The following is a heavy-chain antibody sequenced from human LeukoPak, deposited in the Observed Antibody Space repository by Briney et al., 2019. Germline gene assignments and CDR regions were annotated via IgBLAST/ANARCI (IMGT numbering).Heavy chain of an antibody. CDR2: IYTSGST. Sequence: PSETLSLTCTVSGGSISSYYWSWLRQPAGKGLEWIGRIYTSGSTNYNPSLKSRVTMSVDTSKNQFSLKLSSVTAADTAVYYCARDGVDDSSGYYYDYFDYWGQGTLVTVSS. V-gene: IGHV4-4*07. J-gene: IGHJ4*02. CDR1: GGSISSYY. CDR3: ARDGVDDSSGYYYDYFDY. D-gene: IGHD3-22*01.